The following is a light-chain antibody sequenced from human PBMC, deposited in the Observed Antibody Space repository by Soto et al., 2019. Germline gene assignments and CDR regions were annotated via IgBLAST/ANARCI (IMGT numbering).Light chain of an antibody. CDR1: QNVGSW. CDR2: DAS. CDR3: QQYDNYPLT. V-gene: IGKV1-5*01. Sequence: DIHMPQSPSTLSASVGDRVTITCRASQNVGSWLAWYQQKPGKAPKFLIYDASTLQSGVPSRFNGSGSGTEFTLTISSLQADDFATYYCQQYDNYPLTFGGGTKVEIK. J-gene: IGKJ4*01.